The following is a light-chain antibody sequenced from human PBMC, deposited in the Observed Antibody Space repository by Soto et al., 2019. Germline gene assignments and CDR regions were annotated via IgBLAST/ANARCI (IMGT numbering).Light chain of an antibody. CDR2: TAS. CDR3: QQLNTCPLT. CDR1: RGVSSF. J-gene: IGKJ4*01. Sequence: IHLTPSPSSLSASVWDRVPVSGQARRGVSSFFAWYQLKPGKAPKLLIYTASTLQTGVPSRFRGSGSGTDFTLTSSSLQRQDFATYYSQQLNTCPLTCGGGTKV. V-gene: IGKV1-9*01.